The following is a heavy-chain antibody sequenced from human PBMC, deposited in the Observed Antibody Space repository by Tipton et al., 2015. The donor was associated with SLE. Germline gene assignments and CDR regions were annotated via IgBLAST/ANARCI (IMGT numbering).Heavy chain of an antibody. D-gene: IGHD3-10*01. CDR1: GDTFSNYA. V-gene: IGHV1-69*11. J-gene: IGHJ6*02. CDR2: IIPILGTT. Sequence: QSGPEVKKPGSSVKVSCKASGDTFSNYAINWVRQAPGQGLEWMGTIIPILGTTNYAQTFQGRVTITADESTSTAYMELSSLTSADTAMYYCARADYYDSGSRYYGMDVWGRGTTVAVSS. CDR3: ARADYYDSGSRYYGMDV.